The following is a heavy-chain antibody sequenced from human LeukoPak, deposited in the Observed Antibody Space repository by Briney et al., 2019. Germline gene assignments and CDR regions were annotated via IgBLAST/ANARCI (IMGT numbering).Heavy chain of an antibody. V-gene: IGHV1-3*01. D-gene: IGHD3-10*01. CDR2: INAGNGNT. CDR3: ATGPWFGEPIHYFDY. CDR1: GYTFTSYA. Sequence: ASVKVSCKASGYTFTSYAMHWVRQAPGQRLEWMGWINAGNGNTKYSQKFQGRVTITRDTSASTAYMELSSLRSEDTAVYYCATGPWFGEPIHYFDYWGQGTLVTVSS. J-gene: IGHJ4*02.